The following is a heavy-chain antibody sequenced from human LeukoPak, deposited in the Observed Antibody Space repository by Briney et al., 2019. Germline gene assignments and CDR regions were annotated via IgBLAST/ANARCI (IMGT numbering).Heavy chain of an antibody. CDR1: GFTFSSYG. D-gene: IGHD2-21*02. V-gene: IGHV3-30*02. J-gene: IGHJ4*02. CDR3: AKDRPSGGDCCIFDY. Sequence: PGRSLRLSCAASGFTFSSYGMHWVRQAPGKGLEWVAFIRYDGSNKYYADSVKGRFTISRDNSKNTLYLQMNSLRAEDTAVYYCAKDRPSGGDCCIFDYWGQGTLVTVSS. CDR2: IRYDGSNK.